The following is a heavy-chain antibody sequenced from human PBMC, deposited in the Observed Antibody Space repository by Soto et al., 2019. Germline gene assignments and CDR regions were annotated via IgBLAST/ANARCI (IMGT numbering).Heavy chain of an antibody. D-gene: IGHD6-13*01. CDR1: GYTFTSYA. Sequence: ASVKVSCKASGYTFTSYAMHWVRQAPGQRLEWMGWINAGNGNTKYSQKFQGRVTITRDTSASTAYMEPSSLRSEDTAVYYCARGAYSSSWAYYGMDVWGQGTTVTVSS. V-gene: IGHV1-3*01. CDR3: ARGAYSSSWAYYGMDV. J-gene: IGHJ6*02. CDR2: INAGNGNT.